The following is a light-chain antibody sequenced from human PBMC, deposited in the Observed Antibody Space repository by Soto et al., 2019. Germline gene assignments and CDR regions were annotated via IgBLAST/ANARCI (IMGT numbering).Light chain of an antibody. V-gene: IGLV2-14*03. CDR2: DVS. CDR1: SSDVGGYNY. J-gene: IGLJ1*01. CDR3: YSYTSINTYV. Sequence: QSVLTQPASVSGSPGQSITISCTGTSSDVGGYNYVSWYQHHPGKVPQLMIYDVSNRPSGVSNRFSGSKSGNTASLTISGLQAEDEADYYCYSYTSINTYVFGTGTKVTVL.